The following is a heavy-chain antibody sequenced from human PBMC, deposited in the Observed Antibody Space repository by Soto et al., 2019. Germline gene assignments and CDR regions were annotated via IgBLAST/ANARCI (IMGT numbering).Heavy chain of an antibody. J-gene: IGHJ5*02. CDR2: ISSSSSYI. CDR1: GFTFSSYS. V-gene: IGHV3-21*01. CDR3: ARDPWPQHPGVRGLNWFDP. Sequence: PGGSLRLSCAASGFTFSSYSMNWVRQAPGKGLEWVSSISSSSSYIYYADSVKGRFTISRDNAKNSLYLQMNSLRAEDTAVYYCARDPWPQHPGVRGLNWFDPWGQGTLVTVSS. D-gene: IGHD3-10*01.